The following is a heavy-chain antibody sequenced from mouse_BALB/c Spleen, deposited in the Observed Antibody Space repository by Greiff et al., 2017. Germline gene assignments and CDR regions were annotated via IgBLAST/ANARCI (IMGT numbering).Heavy chain of an antibody. D-gene: IGHD1-1*01. CDR2: ISYSGST. CDR3: ARYYYARGYFDV. V-gene: IGHV3-2*02. Sequence: EVKLQESGPGLVKPSQSLSLTCTVTGYSITSDYAWNWIRQFPGNKLEWMGYISYSGSTSYNPSLKSRISITRDTSKNQFFLQLNSVTTEDTATYYCARYYYARGYFDVWGAGTTVTVSS. J-gene: IGHJ1*01. CDR1: GYSITSDYA.